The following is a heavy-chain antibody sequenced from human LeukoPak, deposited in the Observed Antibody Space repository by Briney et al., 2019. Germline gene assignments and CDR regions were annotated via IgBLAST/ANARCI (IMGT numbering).Heavy chain of an antibody. CDR2: INHSGST. Sequence: SETLSLTCTVSGGSISSYYWSWIRQPPGKWLEWIGEINHSGSTNYNPSLKSRVTISVDTSKNQFSLKLSSVTAADTAVYYCARGRYFSWFDPWGQGTLVTVSS. D-gene: IGHD3-9*01. J-gene: IGHJ5*02. V-gene: IGHV4-34*01. CDR1: GGSISSYY. CDR3: ARGRYFSWFDP.